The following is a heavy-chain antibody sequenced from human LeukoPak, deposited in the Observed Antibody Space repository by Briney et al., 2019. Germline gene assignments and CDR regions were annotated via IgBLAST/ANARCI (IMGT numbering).Heavy chain of an antibody. CDR3: ARSHYYDSSGYHGWFDP. J-gene: IGHJ5*02. D-gene: IGHD3-22*01. CDR1: GYTFTSYY. CDR2: INPNSGGT. V-gene: IGHV1-2*02. Sequence: ASVKVSCKASGYTFTSYYMHWVRQAPGQGLEWMGWINPNSGGTNYAQKFQGRVTMTRDTSISTAYMELSRLRSDDTAVYYCARSHYYDSSGYHGWFDPWGQGTLVTVSS.